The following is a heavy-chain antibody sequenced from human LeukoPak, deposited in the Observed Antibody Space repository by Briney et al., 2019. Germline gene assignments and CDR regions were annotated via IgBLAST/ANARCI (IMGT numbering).Heavy chain of an antibody. J-gene: IGHJ4*02. Sequence: SQTLSLTCTVSGGSISSGDYYWSWIRQPPGKGLEWIGYIYYSGSTYYNPSLKSRVTISVDTSKNQFSLKLSSVTAADAAVYYCAREVGGGYCSSTSCPPGYWGQGTLVTVSS. CDR2: IYYSGST. CDR3: AREVGGGYCSSTSCPPGY. CDR1: GGSISSGDYY. D-gene: IGHD2-2*01. V-gene: IGHV4-30-4*01.